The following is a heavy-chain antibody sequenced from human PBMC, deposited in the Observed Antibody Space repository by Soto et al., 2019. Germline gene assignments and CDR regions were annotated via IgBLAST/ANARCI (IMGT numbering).Heavy chain of an antibody. Sequence: ASVKVSCKVSGCTLSELAINWVRQAPGKGLEWMGGFGPEDGATIYAQKFQGRVTMTEDTSTDTAYMELSSLRSEDTAVYYCATSSIRYGYSLYYYYGMDVWGQGTTVTVSS. CDR3: ATSSIRYGYSLYYYYGMDV. D-gene: IGHD5-18*01. J-gene: IGHJ6*02. CDR2: FGPEDGAT. V-gene: IGHV1-24*01. CDR1: GCTLSELA.